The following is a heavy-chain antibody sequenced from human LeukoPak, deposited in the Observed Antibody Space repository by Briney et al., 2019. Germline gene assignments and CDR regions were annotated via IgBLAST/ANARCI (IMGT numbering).Heavy chain of an antibody. Sequence: ASVKVSCKASGFTFTSYDINWVRQAPGQGLEWMGGIIPIFGTANYAQKFQGRVTITADESTSTAYMELSSLRSEDTAVYYCARDYGDHKDLFYYYGMDVWGQGTTVTVSS. J-gene: IGHJ6*02. D-gene: IGHD4-17*01. CDR1: GFTFTSYD. CDR2: IIPIFGTA. CDR3: ARDYGDHKDLFYYYGMDV. V-gene: IGHV1-69*13.